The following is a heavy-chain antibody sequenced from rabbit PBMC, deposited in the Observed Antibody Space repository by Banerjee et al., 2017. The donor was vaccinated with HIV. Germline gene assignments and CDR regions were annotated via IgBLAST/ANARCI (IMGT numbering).Heavy chain of an antibody. CDR2: IYTSSVST. Sequence: QEQLVESGGGLVQPEGSLTLTCTASGFDFSSSCYMCWVRQAPGKGLEWIGCIYTSSVSTYYASWAKGRFTVSKTSSTTVTLQMTSLTAADTATYFCVRGLISGRGYYLNLWGQGTLVTVS. CDR1: GFDFSSSCY. J-gene: IGHJ4*01. CDR3: VRGLISGRGYYLNL. D-gene: IGHD1-1*01. V-gene: IGHV1S45*01.